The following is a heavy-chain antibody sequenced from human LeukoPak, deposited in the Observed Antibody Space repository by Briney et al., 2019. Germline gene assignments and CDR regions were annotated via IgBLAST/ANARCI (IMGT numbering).Heavy chain of an antibody. V-gene: IGHV1-3*01. D-gene: IGHD6-19*01. CDR2: INAGNGNT. J-gene: IGHJ4*02. CDR1: GYTFTSYA. CDR3: ARGRYSSGWYCIDY. Sequence: RASVKVSCKASGYTFTSYAMHWVRQAPGQRLEWIGWINAGNGNTKYSQKFQGRVTITRDTSASTAYMELSSLRSEDTAVYYCARGRYSSGWYCIDYWGQGTLVTVSS.